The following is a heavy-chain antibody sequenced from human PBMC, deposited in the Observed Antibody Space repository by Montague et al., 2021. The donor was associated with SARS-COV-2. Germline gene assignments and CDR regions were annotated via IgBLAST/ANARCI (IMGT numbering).Heavy chain of an antibody. J-gene: IGHJ4*02. CDR1: GFSLGTSGMC. CDR3: ARIHIAAAGTGLDY. Sequence: PALVKPTQTLTLTCTFSGFSLGTSGMCVSWIRQPPGEALEWLARIDWDDDKNYSTSLKTRLTISKDTSKNQVVLTMTNMDPVDTATYYCARIHIAAAGTGLDYWGQGTLVTVSS. CDR2: IDWDDDK. V-gene: IGHV2-70*11. D-gene: IGHD6-13*01.